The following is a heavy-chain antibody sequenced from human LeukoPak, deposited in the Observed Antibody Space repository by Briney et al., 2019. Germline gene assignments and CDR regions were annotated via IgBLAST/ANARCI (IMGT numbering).Heavy chain of an antibody. CDR3: ARVGSRFSINDWSRHGLGSYHTKYHYYRDL. J-gene: IGHJ6*03. D-gene: IGHD3-9*01. CDR1: GGSFIDYS. CDR2: INNNVGA. V-gene: IGHV4-34*01. Sequence: SETLSLTCAVSGGSFIDYSWSWICHPPRKGQGWVWEINNNVGATPYLTPMSRVIMSVYTSKNQISLKVSSVSPADTAPSYCARVGSRFSINDWSRHGLGSYHTKYHYYRDLWGKGNRVTVSS.